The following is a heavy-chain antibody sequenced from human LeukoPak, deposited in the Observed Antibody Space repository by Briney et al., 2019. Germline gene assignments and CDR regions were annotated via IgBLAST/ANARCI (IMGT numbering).Heavy chain of an antibody. CDR3: ARGVRITMVRGGVSGFFDY. CDR2: IYYSGST. V-gene: IGHV4-59*01. J-gene: IGHJ4*02. CDR1: GGSISSYY. Sequence: SSETLSLTCTVSGGSISSYYWSWIRQPPGKGLEWIGYIYYSGSTNYNPSLKSRVTISVDPSKNQFSLQLSSVTAADTAVYYCARGVRITMVRGGVSGFFDYWGQGTLVTVSS. D-gene: IGHD3-10*01.